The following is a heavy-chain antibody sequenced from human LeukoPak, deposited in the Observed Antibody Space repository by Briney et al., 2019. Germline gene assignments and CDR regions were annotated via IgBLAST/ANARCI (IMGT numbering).Heavy chain of an antibody. CDR3: ARCYYYAHSWFDP. J-gene: IGHJ5*02. V-gene: IGHV1-2*02. CDR2: INPNSGGT. Sequence: ASVKVSCKASGYTFTGYYMHWVRQAPGQGLEWMGWINPNSGGTNYAQKFQGRVTMTRDTSISTAYMELSRLRSDDTAVYYCARCYYYAHSWFDPWGQGTLVTVSS. D-gene: IGHD3-10*01. CDR1: GYTFTGYY.